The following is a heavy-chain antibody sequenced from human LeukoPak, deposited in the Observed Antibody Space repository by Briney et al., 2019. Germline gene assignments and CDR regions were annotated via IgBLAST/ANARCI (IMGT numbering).Heavy chain of an antibody. Sequence: ASVKVSCKASGYTFTSYGISWVRPAPGQGLEWMGWISAYNGNTNYAQKLQGRVTMTTDTSTSTAYMELRSLRSDDTAVYYCARVTAAGREEYYFDYWGQGTLVTVSS. CDR2: ISAYNGNT. J-gene: IGHJ4*02. V-gene: IGHV1-18*04. D-gene: IGHD6-13*01. CDR3: ARVTAAGREEYYFDY. CDR1: GYTFTSYG.